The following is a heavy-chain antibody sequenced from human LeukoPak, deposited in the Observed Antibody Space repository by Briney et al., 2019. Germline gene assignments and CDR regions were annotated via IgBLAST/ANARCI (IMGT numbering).Heavy chain of an antibody. D-gene: IGHD1-26*01. Sequence: SETLSLTCTVSGYSISSGYYWGWIRQPPGKGLEWIGNIFHSGNTYYNPSLKSRVTISVDTSKNQFSLRLSSVTAADTAVYYCAREEWEDSAEYWGQGTLVTVSS. V-gene: IGHV4-38-2*02. J-gene: IGHJ4*02. CDR3: AREEWEDSAEY. CDR2: IFHSGNT. CDR1: GYSISSGYY.